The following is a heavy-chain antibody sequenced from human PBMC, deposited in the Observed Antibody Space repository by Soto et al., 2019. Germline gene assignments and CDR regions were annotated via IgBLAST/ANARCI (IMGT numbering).Heavy chain of an antibody. V-gene: IGHV3-48*01. D-gene: IGHD6-13*01. CDR1: GFTFSSFT. J-gene: IGHJ4*02. CDR2: ITSSSGTI. CDR3: ARGGGSSSWNFDS. Sequence: EVQLVESGGGLVQPGGSLRLSCAASGFTFSSFTMNWVRQAPGKGLEWISYITSSSGTIYYADSVKGRFTISRDNAKNSLYLQMNSLRAELTAVYYCARGGGSSSWNFDSWGQGTRVTVSS.